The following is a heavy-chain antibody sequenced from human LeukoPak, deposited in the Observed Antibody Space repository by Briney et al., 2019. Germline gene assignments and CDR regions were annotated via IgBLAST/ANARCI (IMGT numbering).Heavy chain of an antibody. CDR1: GFTFSSYS. V-gene: IGHV3-21*01. Sequence: GGSLRLSCAASGFTFSSYSMNWVRQAPGKGLEWVSSISSSSSYIYYADSVKGRFTISRDNAKNSLYLQMNSLRAEDTAVYYCARDPEGAERYCSSTSCYTGEYFQHWGQGTLVTVSS. J-gene: IGHJ1*01. D-gene: IGHD2-2*02. CDR2: ISSSSSYI. CDR3: ARDPEGAERYCSSTSCYTGEYFQH.